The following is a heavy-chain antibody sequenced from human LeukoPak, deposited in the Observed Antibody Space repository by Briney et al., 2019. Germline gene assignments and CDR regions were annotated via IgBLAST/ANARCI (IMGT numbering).Heavy chain of an antibody. CDR3: ARDRGYSYGPGEH. CDR2: ISSSSSTI. V-gene: IGHV3-48*04. J-gene: IGHJ1*01. Sequence: PGGSLRLSCAASGFTFSSYSMNWVRQAPGKGLEWVSYISSSSSTIYYADSVKGRFTISRDNAKNSLYLQMNSLRAEDTAVYYCARDRGYSYGPGEHWGQGTLVTVSS. CDR1: GFTFSSYS. D-gene: IGHD5-18*01.